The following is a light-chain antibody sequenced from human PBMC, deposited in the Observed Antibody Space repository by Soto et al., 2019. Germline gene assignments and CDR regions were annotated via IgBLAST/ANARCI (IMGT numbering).Light chain of an antibody. J-gene: IGLJ1*01. V-gene: IGLV2-8*01. Sequence: QSVLTQPPSASGSPGQSVTISCTATSGDVCGYNYVSWYQQHPGKAPKLMIYEVSKRPSGVPDRFSGSKYGNTASLTVSGLQAEDEADYYCRSYAGSNNYVFGTGTKVTVL. CDR3: RSYAGSNNYV. CDR1: SGDVCGYNY. CDR2: EVS.